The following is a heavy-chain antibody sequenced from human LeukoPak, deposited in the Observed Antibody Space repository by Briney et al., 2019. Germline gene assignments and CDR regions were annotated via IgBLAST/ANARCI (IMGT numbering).Heavy chain of an antibody. J-gene: IGHJ4*02. CDR1: GGTFSSYA. Sequence: ASVKVSCKASGGTFSSYAISWVRQAPGQGLEWMGWISAYNGNTNYAQKFQGRVTMTRDTSTSTVYMELSSLRSEDTAVYYCASFGGLFDYWGQGTLVTVSS. CDR2: ISAYNGNT. CDR3: ASFGGLFDY. V-gene: IGHV1-18*01. D-gene: IGHD3-16*01.